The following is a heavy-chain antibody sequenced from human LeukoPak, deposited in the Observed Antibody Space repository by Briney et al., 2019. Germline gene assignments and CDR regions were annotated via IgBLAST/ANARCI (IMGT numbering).Heavy chain of an antibody. V-gene: IGHV3-23*01. J-gene: IGHJ4*02. CDR1: GFTFTNYA. Sequence: PGGSLRLSCAGSGFTFTNYAMDWVRQTPGKGLEWVSVISDSGAGTYYADSVKGRFTISRDNSKNTVHLQMNSLRVEDTAVYYCAKGRLVGVVGSADHWGQGTLVTVSS. D-gene: IGHD1-26*01. CDR2: ISDSGAGT. CDR3: AKGRLVGVVGSADH.